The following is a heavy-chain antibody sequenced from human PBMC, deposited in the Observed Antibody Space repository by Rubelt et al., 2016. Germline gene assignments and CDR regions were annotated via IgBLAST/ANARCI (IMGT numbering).Heavy chain of an antibody. J-gene: IGHJ6*02. CDR2: ISGSGGST. CDR1: GFTFSSYA. V-gene: IGHV3-23*01. CDR3: AKGRTATSKVYGLDI. D-gene: IGHD2-2*01. Sequence: GGSLRLSCAASGFTFSSYAMTWVRQAPGKGLEWVSAISGSGGSTYYADSVRGRFTISTDSSKNTLYLQMNSLRVDDTAVYYCAKGRTATSKVYGLDIWGQGTTVTVSS.